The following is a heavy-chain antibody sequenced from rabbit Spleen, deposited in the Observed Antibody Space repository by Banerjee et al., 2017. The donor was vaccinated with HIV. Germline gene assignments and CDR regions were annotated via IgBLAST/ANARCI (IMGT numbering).Heavy chain of an antibody. CDR3: ARDTSSSFSSYGMDL. CDR2: IYAGSSGST. D-gene: IGHD1-1*01. J-gene: IGHJ6*01. V-gene: IGHV1S45*01. Sequence: QEQLEESGGGLVKPGASLTLTCKASGFSFSSGYDMCWVRQAPGKGLEWIACIYAGSSGSTYYASWAKGRFTISKTSSTTVTLQMTSLTAADTATYFCARDTSSSFSSYGMDLWGPGTLVTVS. CDR1: GFSFSSGYD.